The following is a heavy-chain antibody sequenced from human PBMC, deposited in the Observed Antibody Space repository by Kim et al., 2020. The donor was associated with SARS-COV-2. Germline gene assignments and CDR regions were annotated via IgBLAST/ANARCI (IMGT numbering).Heavy chain of an antibody. CDR3: AKGSSTWGFWYFDL. Sequence: GGSLRLSCAASGFTFSSYAMTWVRQDPGKGLEWVSVISGSGGITYYADSVKGRSTISRDNSKNTLYLQMNSLRAEDTAVYYCAKGSSTWGFWYFDLWGRGTLVTVSS. V-gene: IGHV3-23*01. CDR1: GFTFSSYA. CDR2: ISGSGGIT. J-gene: IGHJ2*01. D-gene: IGHD6-13*01.